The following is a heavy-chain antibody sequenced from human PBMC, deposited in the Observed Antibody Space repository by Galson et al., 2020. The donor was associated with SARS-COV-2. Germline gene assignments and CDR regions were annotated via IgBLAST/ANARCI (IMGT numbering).Heavy chain of an antibody. Sequence: SETLSLTCAVYGGSFSGYYWTWIRQPPGKGLEWIGEIDHIGSTNYNVSLKSRVTISVETSKNQLSLKLTSVTAADTAVYYCAKQPGEGVYYYDSSGHLHWGQGTLVTVSS. CDR2: IDHIGST. D-gene: IGHD3-22*01. CDR1: GGSFSGYY. V-gene: IGHV4-34*01. CDR3: AKQPGEGVYYYDSSGHLH. J-gene: IGHJ4*02.